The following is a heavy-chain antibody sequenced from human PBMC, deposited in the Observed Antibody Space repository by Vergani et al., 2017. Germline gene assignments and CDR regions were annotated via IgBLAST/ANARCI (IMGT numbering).Heavy chain of an antibody. CDR3: AKGGWNYWFDS. V-gene: IGHV3-73*01. J-gene: IGHJ5*01. Sequence: EVQLVESGGGLVQPGGSLKLSCAASGFSFSGSAMHWVRQASGKGLEWVGRIRSKVNSYATAYAASVKGRFTISRDDSKNTAYLQMNSLKTEDTAVYYCAKGGWNYWFDSWGQGTLVIVS. CDR1: GFSFSGSA. D-gene: IGHD1-1*01. CDR2: IRSKVNSYAT.